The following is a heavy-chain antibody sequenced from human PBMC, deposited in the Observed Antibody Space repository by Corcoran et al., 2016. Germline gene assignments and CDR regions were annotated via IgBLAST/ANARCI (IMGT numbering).Heavy chain of an antibody. CDR1: GYTFTSYY. CDR3: ARGRFSSTSCETLYYYYGMDV. CDR2: INPSGGST. V-gene: IGHV1-46*01. J-gene: IGHJ6*02. Sequence: QVQLVQSGAEVKKPGASVKVSCKASGYTFTSYYMHWVRQAPGQGLEWMGIINPSGGSTSYAQKFQGRVTMTRDTSTSTVYMELSSLRSEDTAVYYCARGRFSSTSCETLYYYYGMDVWGQGTTVTVSS. D-gene: IGHD2-2*01.